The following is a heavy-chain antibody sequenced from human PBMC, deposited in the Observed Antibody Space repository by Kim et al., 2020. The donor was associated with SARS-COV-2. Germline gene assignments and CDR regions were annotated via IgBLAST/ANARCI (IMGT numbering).Heavy chain of an antibody. J-gene: IGHJ2*01. D-gene: IGHD6-6*01. V-gene: IGHV1-24*01. Sequence: ASVKVSCKVSGYTFTSLSMNWVRQAPGQGLEWMGGFNPDDGETIYAQKFQGRVTMTEDASTNTAYMELSSLRSEDTAVYYCATVLGSSTYWYFNLWGRGTRVTVSS. CDR2: FNPDDGET. CDR1: GYTFTSLS. CDR3: ATVLGSSTYWYFNL.